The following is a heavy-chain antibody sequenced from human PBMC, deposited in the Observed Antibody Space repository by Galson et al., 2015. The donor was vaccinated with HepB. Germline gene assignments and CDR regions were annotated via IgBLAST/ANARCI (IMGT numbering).Heavy chain of an antibody. Sequence: SLRLSCAASGFTFSNYVMHWVRQAPGKGLEWVAVIWYDGSNKYYANSVKGRFTISRDNSKNSLHLQMNSLRAEDTAVYYCASGFSYDFWSGSTTNFDYWGQGTLVTVSS. J-gene: IGHJ4*02. CDR1: GFTFSNYV. V-gene: IGHV3-33*01. D-gene: IGHD3-3*01. CDR3: ASGFSYDFWSGSTTNFDY. CDR2: IWYDGSNK.